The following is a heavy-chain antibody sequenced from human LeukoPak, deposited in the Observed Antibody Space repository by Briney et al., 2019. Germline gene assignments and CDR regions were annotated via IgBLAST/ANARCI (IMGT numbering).Heavy chain of an antibody. J-gene: IGHJ4*02. CDR2: IYYSGNT. CDR3: ASPSLMSGEPSYFDF. D-gene: IGHD4-17*01. CDR1: GGSISSYY. Sequence: TSETLSLTCTVSGGSISSYYWSWIRQPPGKGLEWIGYIYYSGNTNYNPSLKSRVTISVDTSKNQFSLKLTSVTAADTAVYYCASPSLMSGEPSYFDFWGQGTLVSVSA. V-gene: IGHV4-59*08.